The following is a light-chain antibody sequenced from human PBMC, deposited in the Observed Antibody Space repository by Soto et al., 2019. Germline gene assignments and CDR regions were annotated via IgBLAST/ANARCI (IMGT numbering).Light chain of an antibody. J-gene: IGKJ1*01. V-gene: IGKV1-5*01. Sequence: DIQMTQSPSTLSASVGDRVTITCRASQSISTWLAWDQQKPGKDPXXLIYDASSLESGVPSRFSGSGSGTEFTLTISSLQPEDFASDYCQQYNSYSTFGQGTKVDIK. CDR3: QQYNSYST. CDR1: QSISTW. CDR2: DAS.